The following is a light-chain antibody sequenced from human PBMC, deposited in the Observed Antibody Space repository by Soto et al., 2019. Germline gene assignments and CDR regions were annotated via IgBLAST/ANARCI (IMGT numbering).Light chain of an antibody. CDR1: QSISNY. CDR3: QQGYSTPRT. Sequence: DIQMTQSPSSLSASVGDRVTITCRASQSISNYLNWYQQKPGKAPNLLIYAASSLQSGVPSRFSGSGSGTDFTLTISSLQPEDFATYYCQQGYSTPRTFGQGTKLEIK. V-gene: IGKV1-39*01. CDR2: AAS. J-gene: IGKJ2*01.